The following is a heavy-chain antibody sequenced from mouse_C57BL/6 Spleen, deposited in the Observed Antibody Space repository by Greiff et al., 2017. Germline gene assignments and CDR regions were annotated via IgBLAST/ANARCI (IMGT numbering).Heavy chain of an antibody. Sequence: EVKVEESGGGLVKPGGSLKLSCAASGFTFSDYGMHWVRQAPEQGLEWVAYISRGSSTIYYADTVKGRFTISRDNAKNTLFLQMTSLRSEDTAMYYCASGLLYYYAMDYWGQGTSVTVSS. CDR1: GFTFSDYG. CDR2: ISRGSSTI. V-gene: IGHV5-17*01. D-gene: IGHD1-1*01. J-gene: IGHJ4*01. CDR3: ASGLLYYYAMDY.